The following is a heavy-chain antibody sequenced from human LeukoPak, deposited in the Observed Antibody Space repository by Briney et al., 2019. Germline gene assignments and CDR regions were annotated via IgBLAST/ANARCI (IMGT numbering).Heavy chain of an antibody. CDR1: GGSVSSSSYY. D-gene: IGHD5-24*01. CDR3: ARAQSNQMATKI. V-gene: IGHV4-39*07. CDR2: IYYSGST. Sequence: PSETLSLTCTASGGSVSSSSYYWGWIRQPPGKGLEWIGSIYYSGSTYYNPSLKSRVTISVDTSKNQFSLKLSSVTAADTAVYYCARAQSNQMATKIWGQGTLVTVSS. J-gene: IGHJ4*02.